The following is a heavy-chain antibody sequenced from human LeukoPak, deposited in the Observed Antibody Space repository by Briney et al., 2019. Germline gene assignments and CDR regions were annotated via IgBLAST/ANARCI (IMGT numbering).Heavy chain of an antibody. CDR3: ARDRIAVAYFDY. CDR2: ISSSSSYI. CDR1: GFTFSSCS. J-gene: IGHJ4*02. D-gene: IGHD6-19*01. Sequence: GGSLRLSCAASGFTFSSCSMNWVRQAPGKGLEWVSSISSSSSYIYYADSVKGRFTISRDNAKNSLYLQMNSLRAEDTAVYYCARDRIAVAYFDYWGQGTLVTVSS. V-gene: IGHV3-21*01.